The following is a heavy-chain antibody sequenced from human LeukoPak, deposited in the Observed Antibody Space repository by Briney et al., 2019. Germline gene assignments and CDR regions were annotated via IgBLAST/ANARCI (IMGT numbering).Heavy chain of an antibody. CDR3: ARSYLTTAATGYCDF. CDR2: IYNSGST. V-gene: IGHV4-59*01. CDR1: GGSISSYN. J-gene: IGHJ4*02. Sequence: PSETLSLTCIVSGGSISSYNWSWIRQPPGPGLKWIGYIYNSGSTNYTPSLQTRVTIAADTSSNQFYLMLRSVTAATTAVTSCARSYLTTAATGYCDFWGLGTLVTVSS. D-gene: IGHD2-2*01.